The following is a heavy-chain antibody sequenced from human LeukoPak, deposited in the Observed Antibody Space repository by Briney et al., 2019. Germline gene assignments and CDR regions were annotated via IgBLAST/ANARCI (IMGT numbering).Heavy chain of an antibody. CDR1: GGTFSSYA. D-gene: IGHD5-18*01. J-gene: IGHJ4*02. Sequence: SVKVSCKASGGTFSSYAISWVRQAPGQGLEWMGRIIPILGIANYAQKFQGRVTITTDESTSTAYMELSSLRSEDTAVYYCARADVDTAMNFDYWGQGTLVTVSS. CDR3: ARADVDTAMNFDY. V-gene: IGHV1-69*04. CDR2: IIPILGIA.